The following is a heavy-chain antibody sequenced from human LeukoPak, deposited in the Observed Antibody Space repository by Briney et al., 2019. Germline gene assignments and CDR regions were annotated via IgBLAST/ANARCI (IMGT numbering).Heavy chain of an antibody. V-gene: IGHV4-34*01. CDR3: ASSAPLFDCSSTSCYQG. J-gene: IGHJ4*02. CDR1: GGSFSGYY. CDR2: INHSGST. Sequence: TASETLSLTCAVYGGSFSGYYWSWIRQPPGKGLEWIGEINHSGSTNYNPSLKSRVTISVDTSKNQFSLKLSSVTAADTAVYYCASSAPLFDCSSTSCYQGWGQGTLVTVSS. D-gene: IGHD2-2*01.